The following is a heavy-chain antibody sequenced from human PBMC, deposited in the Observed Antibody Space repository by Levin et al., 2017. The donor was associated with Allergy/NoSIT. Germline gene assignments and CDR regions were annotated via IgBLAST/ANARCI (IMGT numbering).Heavy chain of an antibody. D-gene: IGHD5-18*01. CDR1: GFTFSSYA. Sequence: PGGSLRLSCAASGFTFSSYAMHWVRQAPGKGLEWVAVISYDGSNKYYADSVKGRFTISRDNSKNTLYLQMNSLRAEDTAVYYCARDKAMVFFYYYYGMDGWGQGTTVTVSS. CDR3: ARDKAMVFFYYYYGMDG. CDR2: ISYDGSNK. J-gene: IGHJ6*02. V-gene: IGHV3-30-3*01.